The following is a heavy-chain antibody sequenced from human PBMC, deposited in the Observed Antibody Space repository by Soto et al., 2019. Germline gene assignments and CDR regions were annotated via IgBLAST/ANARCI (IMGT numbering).Heavy chain of an antibody. CDR1: GYSFTSYW. CDR3: ARTRDYYDSSGYNFDY. J-gene: IGHJ4*02. Sequence: PGESLKISCKGSGYSFTSYWISWVRQMPGKGLEWMGIIDPGDSDTRYSPSFQGQVTISADKSISTAYLQWSSLKASDTAMYYCARTRDYYDSSGYNFDYWGQGTLVTVSS. CDR2: IDPGDSDT. V-gene: IGHV5-51*01. D-gene: IGHD3-22*01.